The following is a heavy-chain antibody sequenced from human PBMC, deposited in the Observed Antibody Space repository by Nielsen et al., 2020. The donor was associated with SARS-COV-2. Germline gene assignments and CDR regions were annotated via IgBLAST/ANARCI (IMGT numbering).Heavy chain of an antibody. J-gene: IGHJ6*02. Sequence: WIRQPPGKGLEWVGRIKIMTDGGTTDYAAPVQGRFTISRDDSKNTLYLQMNSLKTEDTAVYCCTSEKPEYYYDSSGFWVWGQGTTVTVSS. CDR2: IKIMTDGGTT. CDR3: TSEKPEYYYDSSGFWV. D-gene: IGHD3-22*01. V-gene: IGHV3-15*01.